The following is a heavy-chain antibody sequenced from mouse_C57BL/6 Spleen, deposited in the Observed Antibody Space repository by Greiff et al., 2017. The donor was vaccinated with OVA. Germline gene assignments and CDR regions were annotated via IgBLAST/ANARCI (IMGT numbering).Heavy chain of an antibody. V-gene: IGHV6-3*01. J-gene: IGHJ4*01. D-gene: IGHD2-1*01. CDR2: IRLKSDNYAT. CDR1: GFTFSNYW. CDR3: TGEDLPSAMDY. Sequence: EVKLAESGGGLVQPGGSMKLSCVASGFTFSNYWMNWVRQSPEKGLEWVAQIRLKSDNYATHYAESVKGRFTISRDDSKSSVYLQMNNLRAEDTGIYYCTGEDLPSAMDYWGQGTSVTVSS.